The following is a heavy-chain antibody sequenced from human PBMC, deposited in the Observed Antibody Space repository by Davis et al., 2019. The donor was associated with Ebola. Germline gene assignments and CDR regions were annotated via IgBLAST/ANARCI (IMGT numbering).Heavy chain of an antibody. J-gene: IGHJ4*02. D-gene: IGHD1-26*01. CDR2: ISYDGSNK. Sequence: PGGSLRLSCAASGFTFSTFAMHWVRRAPGKGLEWVAVISYDGSNKYYANSVKGRFTISRENSKTTLYLQMNSLRAEDTAVYYCARDPDGGSYPAAVDYWGQGTLVTVSS. V-gene: IGHV3-30*03. CDR1: GFTFSTFA. CDR3: ARDPDGGSYPAAVDY.